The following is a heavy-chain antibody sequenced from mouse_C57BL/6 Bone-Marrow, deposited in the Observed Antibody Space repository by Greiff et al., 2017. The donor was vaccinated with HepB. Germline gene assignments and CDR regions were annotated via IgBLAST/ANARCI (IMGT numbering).Heavy chain of an antibody. D-gene: IGHD2-1*01. CDR3: ARIYYGNYGN. CDR1: GYAFSSSW. J-gene: IGHJ2*01. Sequence: QVQLQQSGPELVKPGASVKISCKASGYAFSSSWMNWVKQRPGKGLEWIGRIYPGDGDTNYNGKFKGKATLTADKSSSTAYMQLSSLTSEDSAVYFCARIYYGNYGNWGQGTTLTVSS. V-gene: IGHV1-82*01. CDR2: IYPGDGDT.